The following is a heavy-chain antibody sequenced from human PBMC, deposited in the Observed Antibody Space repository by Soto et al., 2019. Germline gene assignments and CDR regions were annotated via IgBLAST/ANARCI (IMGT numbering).Heavy chain of an antibody. CDR2: IYPGDSDT. D-gene: IGHD3-10*01. Sequence: GESLKISCKGSGYSFTSYWIGWVRQMPGKGLEWMGIIYPGDSDTRYSPSFQGQVTISADKSISTAYLQWSSLKASDTAMYYCARHGGQVYYYYYGMDVWGQGTTVTVSS. CDR1: GYSFTSYW. J-gene: IGHJ6*02. V-gene: IGHV5-51*01. CDR3: ARHGGQVYYYYYGMDV.